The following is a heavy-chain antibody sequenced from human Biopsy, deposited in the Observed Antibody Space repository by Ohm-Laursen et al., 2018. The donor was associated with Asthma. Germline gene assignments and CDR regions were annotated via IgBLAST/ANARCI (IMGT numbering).Heavy chain of an antibody. CDR1: GGSITSSSYY. D-gene: IGHD3-22*01. CDR3: VRHQYSSSWSTFDY. CDR2: MYHSGSP. V-gene: IGHV4-39*01. J-gene: IGHJ4*02. Sequence: TLSLTCTVSGGSITSSSYYWGWIRQPPGKGMEWIGSMYHSGSPYYHPSLKSRATISVDTPKNQLSLKMSSVTAADTAVYFCVRHQYSSSWSTFDYWGQGTTATVSS.